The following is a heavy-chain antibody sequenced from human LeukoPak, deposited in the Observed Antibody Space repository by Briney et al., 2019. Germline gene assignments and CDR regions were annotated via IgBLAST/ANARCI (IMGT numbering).Heavy chain of an antibody. CDR1: GYTFTNYD. J-gene: IGHJ4*02. CDR3: ARVPSSSWYFRQDGDYFDY. V-gene: IGHV1-8*01. Sequence: WASVKVSCKASGYTFTNYDINWVRQATGQGLEWMGWMNPNSGNTGYAQKFQGRVTISRNTSISTAYMELTSLRSEDTAVYYCARVPSSSWYFRQDGDYFDYWGQGTLVTVSS. CDR2: MNPNSGNT. D-gene: IGHD6-13*01.